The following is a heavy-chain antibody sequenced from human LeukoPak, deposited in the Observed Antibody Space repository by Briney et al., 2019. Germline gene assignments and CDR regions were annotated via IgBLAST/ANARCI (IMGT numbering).Heavy chain of an antibody. CDR2: INAGNGNT. Sequence: GASVKVSCKASGYTFTSYAMHWVRQAPGQRLEWMEWINAGNGNTKYSQKFQGRVTITRDTSASTAYMELSSLRSEDTAVYYCARPASGMGEAFDIWGQGTMVTVSS. V-gene: IGHV1-3*01. J-gene: IGHJ3*02. D-gene: IGHD3-16*01. CDR3: ARPASGMGEAFDI. CDR1: GYTFTSYA.